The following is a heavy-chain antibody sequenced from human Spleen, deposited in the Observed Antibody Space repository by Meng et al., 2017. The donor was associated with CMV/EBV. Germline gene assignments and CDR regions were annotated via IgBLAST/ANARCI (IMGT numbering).Heavy chain of an antibody. V-gene: IGHV1-46*01. CDR2: INPSGGGT. J-gene: IGHJ4*02. D-gene: IGHD3-9*01. Sequence: QVQLVQSGAEVKKPGASVKVSCKASGYTFTNYDINWVRQAPGQGLEWMGIINPSGGGTSYAQKFQGRVTMTRDTSTSTVYMELSSLRSEDTAVYYCARDSAPFTYYDILTGYYPPDYWGQGTLVTVSS. CDR3: ARDSAPFTYYDILTGYYPPDY. CDR1: GYTFTNYD.